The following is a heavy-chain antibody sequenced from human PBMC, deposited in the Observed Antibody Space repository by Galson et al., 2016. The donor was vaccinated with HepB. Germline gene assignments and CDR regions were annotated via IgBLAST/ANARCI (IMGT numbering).Heavy chain of an antibody. CDR2: ISYDGSNK. CDR3: ARDRLVRGVNPRPLDY. Sequence: SLRLSCAASGFTFSRYGMHWVRQAPGKGLEWVAVISYDGSNKYYEDSVKGRFTISRDNSKNTLYLQMNSLRAEDTAVYYCARDRLVRGVNPRPLDYWGQGALVTVSS. CDR1: GFTFSRYG. V-gene: IGHV3-30*03. D-gene: IGHD3-10*01. J-gene: IGHJ4*02.